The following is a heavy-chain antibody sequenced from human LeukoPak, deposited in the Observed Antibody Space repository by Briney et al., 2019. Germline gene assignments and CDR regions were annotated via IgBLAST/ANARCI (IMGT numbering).Heavy chain of an antibody. J-gene: IGHJ6*02. CDR2: IKSDGTST. V-gene: IGHV3-74*01. CDR3: ARGYHYGLDV. Sequence: GGSLRLSCAASGFTFSSFTIHWARHAPGKGLVWVSRIKSDGTSTTYADSVKGRFSISRDNAKKTLYLQMNNLRVDDTAVYYCARGYHYGLDVWGQGTTVTVSS. CDR1: GFTFSSFT.